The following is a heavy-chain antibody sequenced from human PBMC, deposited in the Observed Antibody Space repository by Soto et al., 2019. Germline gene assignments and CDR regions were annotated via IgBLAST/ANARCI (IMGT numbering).Heavy chain of an antibody. J-gene: IGHJ6*02. CDR3: AKDGFDDYGDSNYYYYGMDV. D-gene: IGHD4-17*01. V-gene: IGHV3-23*01. CDR2: ISGSGDST. Sequence: GGSLRLSCAASGFTFSSYAMNWVRQAPGKGLEWVSTISGSGDSTYYADSVKGRFTISRDNSKNTLYLQMSSLRAEDTAVYYCAKDGFDDYGDSNYYYYGMDVWGQGTTVTVSS. CDR1: GFTFSSYA.